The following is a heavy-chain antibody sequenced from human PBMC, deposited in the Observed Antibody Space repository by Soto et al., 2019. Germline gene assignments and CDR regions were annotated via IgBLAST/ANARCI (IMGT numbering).Heavy chain of an antibody. CDR1: GASISSYY. V-gene: IGHV4-59*01. J-gene: IGHJ4*02. Sequence: SETLSLTCTVSGASISSYYWSWIRQPPGKELEWIGYIYHSGRTNHNPSLKSRVTISVDTSKNQFSLRLTSVTPADTAVYYCVREHNWNYDYWGQGTLVTVSS. CDR2: IYHSGRT. D-gene: IGHD1-7*01. CDR3: VREHNWNYDY.